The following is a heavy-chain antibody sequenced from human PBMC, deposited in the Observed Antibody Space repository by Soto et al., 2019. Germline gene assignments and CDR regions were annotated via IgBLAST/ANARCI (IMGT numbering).Heavy chain of an antibody. CDR1: GYSFAGYW. CDR3: ARQIYDSDTGPNFQYYFDS. Sequence: ESLKISCKGSGYSFAGYWITWVRQKPGKGLEWMGRIDPSDSQTYYSPSFRGHVTISVTKSITTVFLQWSSLRASDTAMYYCARQIYDSDTGPNFQYYFDSWVQGPPVTVSS. CDR2: IDPSDSQT. V-gene: IGHV5-10-1*01. D-gene: IGHD3-22*01. J-gene: IGHJ4*02.